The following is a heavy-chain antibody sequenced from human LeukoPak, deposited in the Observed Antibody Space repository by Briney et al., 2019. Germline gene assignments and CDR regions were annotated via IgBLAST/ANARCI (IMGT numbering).Heavy chain of an antibody. CDR2: VSAYNGNT. CDR3: AREEHNYYDSSGYQNAFDI. CDR1: GYTFTSYG. J-gene: IGHJ3*02. Sequence: EASVKVSCKASGYTFTSYGISSVRQSPGQGVERMRWVSAYNGNTNYAQKLQGRVTMTTDTSTSTAYMELRSLRSDDTAVYCCAREEHNYYDSSGYQNAFDISGQGTMVTVSS. V-gene: IGHV1-18*01. D-gene: IGHD3-22*01.